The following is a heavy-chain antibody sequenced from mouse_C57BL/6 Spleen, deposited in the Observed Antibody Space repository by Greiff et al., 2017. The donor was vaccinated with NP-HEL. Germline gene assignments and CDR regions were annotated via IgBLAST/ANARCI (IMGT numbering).Heavy chain of an antibody. J-gene: IGHJ2*01. Sequence: QVQLQQPGAELVKPGASVKMSCKASGYTFTSYWITWVKQRPGQGLEWIGDIYPGSGSTNYNEKFKSKATLTVDTSSSTAYMQRSSLTSEDSAVYYCASGTTVVAPYYFDYWGQGTTLTVSS. CDR2: IYPGSGST. D-gene: IGHD1-1*01. CDR1: GYTFTSYW. CDR3: ASGTTVVAPYYFDY. V-gene: IGHV1-55*01.